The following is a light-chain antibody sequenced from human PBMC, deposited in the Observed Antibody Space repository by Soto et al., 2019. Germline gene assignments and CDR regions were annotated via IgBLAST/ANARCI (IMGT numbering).Light chain of an antibody. Sequence: DIQMTQSPSALSASVGDRVTITCRASQSISSWLAWYQQKPGKAPKLLIYKASSLESGVPSRFSGSGSGTEFTLTISSLQPDDFATYYCQQYNEKWTFGQGTKVDIK. CDR3: QQYNEKWT. V-gene: IGKV1-5*03. CDR1: QSISSW. CDR2: KAS. J-gene: IGKJ1*01.